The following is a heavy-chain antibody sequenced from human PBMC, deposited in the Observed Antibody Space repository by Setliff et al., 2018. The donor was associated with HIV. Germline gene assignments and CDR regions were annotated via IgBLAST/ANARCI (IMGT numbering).Heavy chain of an antibody. CDR2: INHSGST. D-gene: IGHD2-8*01. J-gene: IGHJ4*02. V-gene: IGHV4-34*01. CDR3: ASSPIITNGYYFDY. Sequence: PSETLSLTCNISGVSIPTNYWNWIRQPAGKGLEWIGEINHSGSTNYNPSLKSRVTISVDTSKNQFSLKLSSVTAADTAVYYCASSPIITNGYYFDYWGPGTLVTV. CDR1: GVSIPTNY.